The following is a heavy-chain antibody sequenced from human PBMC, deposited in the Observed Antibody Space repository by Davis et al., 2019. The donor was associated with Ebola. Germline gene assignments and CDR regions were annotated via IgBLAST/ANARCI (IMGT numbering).Heavy chain of an antibody. CDR1: GFTFSSYA. D-gene: IGHD6-6*01. CDR3: ARGARPNYYGMDV. CDR2: IKQDGSEK. Sequence: GGSLRLSCAASGFTFSSYAMSWVRQAPGKGLEWVANIKQDGSEKYYVDSVKGRFTISRDNAKNSLYLQMNSLRAEDTAVYYCARGARPNYYGMDVWGQGTTVTVSS. V-gene: IGHV3-7*01. J-gene: IGHJ6*02.